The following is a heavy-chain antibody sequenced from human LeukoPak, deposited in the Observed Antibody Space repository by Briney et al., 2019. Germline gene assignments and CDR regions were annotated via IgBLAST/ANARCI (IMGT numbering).Heavy chain of an antibody. CDR1: GYRFTNYW. D-gene: IGHD7-27*01. Sequence: GESLKISCKASGYRFTNYWIGWVRQMSGRGLEWMGIIYPDDSDTRYCPSFQGQVTISVDKSISTAYLQWSSLEAPDTALYYCARRPAGLAGWFFDLWGRGTLVTVSS. CDR3: ARRPAGLAGWFFDL. V-gene: IGHV5-51*01. CDR2: IYPDDSDT. J-gene: IGHJ2*01.